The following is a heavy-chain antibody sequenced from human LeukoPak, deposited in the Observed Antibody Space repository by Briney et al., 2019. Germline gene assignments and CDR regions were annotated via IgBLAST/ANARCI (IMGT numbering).Heavy chain of an antibody. J-gene: IGHJ4*02. Sequence: GGSMRLSCAATGFTFIDYDMHWGRQHKGKGLQWESAIGIRGDTHYSGSVKGRFTISRENAESSLYLQMNSLRAEDTAVYYCARGGIQVSGIDEFDYWGQGTLVTVSS. V-gene: IGHV3-13*01. CDR3: ARGGIQVSGIDEFDY. CDR1: GFTFIDYD. CDR2: IGIRGDT. D-gene: IGHD6-19*01.